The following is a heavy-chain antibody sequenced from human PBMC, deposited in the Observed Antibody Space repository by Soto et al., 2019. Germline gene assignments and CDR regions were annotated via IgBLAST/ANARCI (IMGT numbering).Heavy chain of an antibody. Sequence: SETLSLTCTVSGGSISSGDYYWSWIRQPPGKGLEWIGYIYYSGSTYYNPSLKSRVTISVDTSKNQFSLKLSSVTAADTAVYYCVGRDYYYVLDVWGQGTTVTVSS. CDR1: GGSISSGDYY. V-gene: IGHV4-30-4*01. CDR2: IYYSGST. D-gene: IGHD3-10*01. J-gene: IGHJ6*02. CDR3: VGRDYYYVLDV.